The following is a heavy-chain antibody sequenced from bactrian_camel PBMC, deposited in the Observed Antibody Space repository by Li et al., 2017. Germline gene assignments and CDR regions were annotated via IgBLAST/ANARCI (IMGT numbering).Heavy chain of an antibody. V-gene: IGHV3S9*01. CDR1: GYSSNTFC. J-gene: IGHJ4*01. CDR3: AARHRAAGARYTPLEDYSYLY. D-gene: IGHD4*01. CDR2: IGIDGRT. Sequence: HVQLVESGGGSVQTGGSLRLSCAASGYSSNTFCMGWFRRVPGLEREGVAGIGIDGRTAYADSVKGRFTISQDEAKSIVYLQMNSLQPEDTAMYYCAARHRAAGARYTPLEDYSYLYWGQGTQVTVS.